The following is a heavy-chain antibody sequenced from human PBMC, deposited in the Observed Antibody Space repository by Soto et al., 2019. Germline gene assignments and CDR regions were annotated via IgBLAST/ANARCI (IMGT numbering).Heavy chain of an antibody. Sequence: CKASGGTFSSYAISWVRQAPGQGLEWMGGIIPIFGTTNYAQKFQGRVTITADKSTSTAYMELSSLRSEDTAVYYCASRPRWYDSSGYSGSDDAFDIWGQGTMVTVSS. CDR1: GGTFSSYA. CDR2: IIPIFGTT. V-gene: IGHV1-69*06. J-gene: IGHJ3*02. CDR3: ASRPRWYDSSGYSGSDDAFDI. D-gene: IGHD3-22*01.